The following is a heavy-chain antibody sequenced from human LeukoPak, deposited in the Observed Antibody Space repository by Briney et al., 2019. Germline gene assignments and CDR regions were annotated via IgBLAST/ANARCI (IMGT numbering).Heavy chain of an antibody. V-gene: IGHV3-23*01. J-gene: IGHJ4*02. CDR2: ISASGDAT. CDR3: AKQFLWFGELSHSDY. CDR1: GFTFSSYG. Sequence: GGSLRLSCAASGFTFSSYGMSWVRQAPGKGLECVSIISASGDATKYADSVEGRFTISRDNSKNTLYLQMNSLRAEDTAVYYCAKQFLWFGELSHSDYWGQGTLVTVSS. D-gene: IGHD3-10*01.